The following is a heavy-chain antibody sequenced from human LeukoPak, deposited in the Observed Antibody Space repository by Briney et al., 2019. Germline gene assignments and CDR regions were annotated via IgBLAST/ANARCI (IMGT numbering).Heavy chain of an antibody. V-gene: IGHV3-23*01. D-gene: IGHD6-19*01. Sequence: PGGSLRLSCAASGFTFNNYGMSWVRQAPGKGLEWVSGISGSGGSTYYADSVKGRFTISRDNSKNTLYLQMNSLRAEDTAVYYCAKKRVAVAGTHYFDYWGQGTLVTVSS. J-gene: IGHJ4*02. CDR1: GFTFNNYG. CDR2: ISGSGGST. CDR3: AKKRVAVAGTHYFDY.